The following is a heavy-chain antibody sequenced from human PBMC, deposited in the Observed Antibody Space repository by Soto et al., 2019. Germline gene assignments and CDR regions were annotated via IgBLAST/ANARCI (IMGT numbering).Heavy chain of an antibody. CDR1: GGTFSSYM. CDR2: VIPILGIA. V-gene: IGHV1-69*02. CDR3: AIFPQPAIVGAAGFDY. Sequence: QVQLVQSGAEVKKPGSSVKVSCKASGGTFSSYMISWVRQAPGQGLEWMGRVIPILGIANYAQKFHGRVTITADKSTSTAYMELLSLRSEDTAVYYCAIFPQPAIVGAAGFDYCGQGPRGTVSS. J-gene: IGHJ4*02. D-gene: IGHD1-26*01.